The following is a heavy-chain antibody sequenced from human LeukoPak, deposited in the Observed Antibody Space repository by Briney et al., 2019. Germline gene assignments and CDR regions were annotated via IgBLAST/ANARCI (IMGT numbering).Heavy chain of an antibody. CDR3: ARRAVVTATYPNDAFDI. CDR1: GGSFSGYY. Sequence: SETLSLTCAVYGGSFSGYYWSWIRQPPGKGLEWIGEINHSGSTNYNPSLKSRVTISVDTSKNQFSLKLSSVTAADTAVYYCARRAVVTATYPNDAFDIWGQGTMVTVSS. CDR2: INHSGST. J-gene: IGHJ3*02. V-gene: IGHV4-34*01. D-gene: IGHD2-2*01.